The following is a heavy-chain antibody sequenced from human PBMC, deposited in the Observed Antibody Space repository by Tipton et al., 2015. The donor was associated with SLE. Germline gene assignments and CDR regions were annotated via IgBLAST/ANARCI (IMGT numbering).Heavy chain of an antibody. Sequence: SLRLSCAASGFTLEDHAMHWVRQAPGKGLEWVSGIDWNRAKTGYAASVKGRFTISRDNVKNSLYLQMNSLRAEDTAVYYCARVGGVVGAYDLWGQGTLVTVSS. V-gene: IGHV3-9*01. J-gene: IGHJ5*02. D-gene: IGHD1-26*01. CDR2: IDWNRAKT. CDR1: GFTLEDHA. CDR3: ARVGGVVGAYDL.